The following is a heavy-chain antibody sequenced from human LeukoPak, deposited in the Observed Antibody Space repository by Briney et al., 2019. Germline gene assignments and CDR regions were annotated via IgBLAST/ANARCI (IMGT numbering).Heavy chain of an antibody. CDR3: ARWGIAAAGWN. Sequence: GGSLRLSCAASGFTFSSYRMNWVRQAPGKGLEWVSSISSSSSYIYYADSVKGRFTISRDNAKNSLYLQMNSLRAEDTAVYYCARWGIAAAGWNWGQGTLATVSS. CDR2: ISSSSSYI. V-gene: IGHV3-21*01. D-gene: IGHD6-13*01. CDR1: GFTFSSYR. J-gene: IGHJ4*02.